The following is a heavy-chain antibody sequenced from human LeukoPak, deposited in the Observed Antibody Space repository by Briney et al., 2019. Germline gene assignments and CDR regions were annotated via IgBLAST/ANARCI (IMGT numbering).Heavy chain of an antibody. D-gene: IGHD3-16*01. CDR2: ISSSGSTI. CDR3: AKDQRYYAYTQEIDY. J-gene: IGHJ4*02. Sequence: GGSLRLSCAASGFTFSSYEMNWVRQAPGKGLEWVSYISSSGSTIYYADSVKGRFTISRDNSKNTLYLQMNSLRAEDTAVYYCAKDQRYYAYTQEIDYWGQGTLVTVSS. V-gene: IGHV3-48*03. CDR1: GFTFSSYE.